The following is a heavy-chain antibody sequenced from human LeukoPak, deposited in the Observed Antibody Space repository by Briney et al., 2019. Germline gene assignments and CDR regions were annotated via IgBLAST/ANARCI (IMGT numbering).Heavy chain of an antibody. V-gene: IGHV4-59*08. CDR1: GASFSNYY. D-gene: IGHD1-1*01. Sequence: SETLSLTCTVSGASFSNYYWSWIRQPPGKGLECIGYVSYSGRTNHNPSLKGRVTISADTSKNQFSLKLTSVTAADTAVYYCARHERGAENLDYWGQGTLVTVSS. CDR2: VSYSGRT. CDR3: ARHERGAENLDY. J-gene: IGHJ4*02.